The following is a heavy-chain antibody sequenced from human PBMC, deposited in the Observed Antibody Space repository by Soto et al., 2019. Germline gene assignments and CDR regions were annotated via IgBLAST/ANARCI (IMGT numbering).Heavy chain of an antibody. Sequence: GGSLRLSCAASGFTFSSYWMHWVRQAPGKGLVWVSRINSDGSSTTYADSVKGRFTISRDNAKNTLYLQMNSLRVEDTAVYYFARDKYYDILTGHYGDHWGQGTLVTV. J-gene: IGHJ4*02. CDR1: GFTFSSYW. CDR3: ARDKYYDILTGHYGDH. D-gene: IGHD3-9*01. V-gene: IGHV3-74*01. CDR2: INSDGSST.